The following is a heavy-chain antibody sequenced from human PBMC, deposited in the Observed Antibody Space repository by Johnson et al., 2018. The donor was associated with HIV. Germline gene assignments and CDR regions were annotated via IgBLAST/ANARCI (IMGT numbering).Heavy chain of an antibody. Sequence: QVQLVESGGGVVQPGGSLRLSCAASGFTFSTYGMHWVRQAPGKGLEWVAFIRDDGSNKHYVDSVKGRFTISRDNSKNTLYLEMNSLRGEDTALYYCARDRGVVTAMHDAFDIWGQGTMVTVSS. V-gene: IGHV3-30*02. CDR3: ARDRGVVTAMHDAFDI. D-gene: IGHD2-21*02. CDR1: GFTFSTYG. CDR2: IRDDGSNK. J-gene: IGHJ3*02.